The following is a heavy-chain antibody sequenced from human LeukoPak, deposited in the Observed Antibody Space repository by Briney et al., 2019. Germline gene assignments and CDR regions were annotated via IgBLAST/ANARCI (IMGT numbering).Heavy chain of an antibody. V-gene: IGHV3-33*01. Sequence: GGSLRLSCAASGFTFSSYGMHWVRQAPGKGLEWVAVMWYDGSNKYYADSVKGRFTISRDNSKNTLYLQMNSLRAEDTAVYYCARGNPYYYDSSGYSAFDIWGQGTMVTVSS. J-gene: IGHJ3*02. CDR2: MWYDGSNK. D-gene: IGHD3-22*01. CDR1: GFTFSSYG. CDR3: ARGNPYYYDSSGYSAFDI.